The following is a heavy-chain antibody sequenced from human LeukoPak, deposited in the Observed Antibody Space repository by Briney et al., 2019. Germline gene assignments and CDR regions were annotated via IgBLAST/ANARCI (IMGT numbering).Heavy chain of an antibody. J-gene: IGHJ5*02. Sequence: PVASVKVSCKASGYTFTSYYMHWVRQAPGQGLEWMGGIIPIFGTANYAQKFQGRVTITADESTSTAYMELSSLRSEDTAVYYCARERGGGENWFDPWGQGTLVTVSS. V-gene: IGHV1-69*13. D-gene: IGHD3-10*01. CDR3: ARERGGGENWFDP. CDR2: IIPIFGTA. CDR1: GYTFTSYY.